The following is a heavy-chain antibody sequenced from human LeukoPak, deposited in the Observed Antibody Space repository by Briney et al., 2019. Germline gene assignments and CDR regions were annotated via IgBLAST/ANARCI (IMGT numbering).Heavy chain of an antibody. CDR1: GYTFTSYD. V-gene: IGHV1-8*01. D-gene: IGHD5-18*01. J-gene: IGHJ6*03. CDR2: MNPNSGNT. Sequence: ASVKVSCKASGYTFTSYDINWVRQATGQGLEWMGWMNPNSGNTGYAQKFQDRVTMTRNTSISTAYMELSSLRSEDTAVYYCARAPPGGSRYGEDYYYYMDVWGKGTTVTVSS. CDR3: ARAPPGGSRYGEDYYYYMDV.